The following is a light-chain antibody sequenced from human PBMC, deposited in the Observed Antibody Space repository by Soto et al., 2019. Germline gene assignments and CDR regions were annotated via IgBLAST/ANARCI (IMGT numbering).Light chain of an antibody. CDR2: ENN. Sequence: VLTQPPSLSAAPGQKVTISCSGSSSNIGSNYVSWYQHLPETAPKLLIYENNKRPSGIPDRFSGSKSGTSATLGITGLQTGDEADYYCGTWDNSLSLWVFGGGTKVTVL. J-gene: IGLJ3*02. V-gene: IGLV1-51*02. CDR1: SSNIGSNY. CDR3: GTWDNSLSLWV.